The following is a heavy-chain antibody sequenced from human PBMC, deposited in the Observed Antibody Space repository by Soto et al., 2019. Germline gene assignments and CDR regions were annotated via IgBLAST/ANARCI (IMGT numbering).Heavy chain of an antibody. J-gene: IGHJ4*02. CDR3: VREPDY. V-gene: IGHV4-31*03. CDR2: IYYRGST. CDR1: GGSISSGGYY. Sequence: QVQLQESGPGLVKPSQTLSLTCTVSGGSISSGGYYWSWIRQHPGKGLEWIGYIYYRGSTYYNPSLKERTTISVDMSKDPFSLKLVSVTGADTAVFECVREPDYRGQGTLVTVSS.